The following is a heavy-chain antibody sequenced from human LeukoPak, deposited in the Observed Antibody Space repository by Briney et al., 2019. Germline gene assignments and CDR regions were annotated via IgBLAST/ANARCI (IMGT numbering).Heavy chain of an antibody. J-gene: IGHJ4*02. Sequence: PSETLSLTCAVYGGSFSGYYWSWIRQPPGKGLEWIGEINNSGSTNYNPSLKSLVTISVDTSKNQFSLKLSSVTAADTAVYYCARGGYYDSSGYPLDYWGQGTLVTVSS. CDR3: ARGGYYDSSGYPLDY. CDR1: GGSFSGYY. D-gene: IGHD3-22*01. V-gene: IGHV4-34*01. CDR2: INNSGST.